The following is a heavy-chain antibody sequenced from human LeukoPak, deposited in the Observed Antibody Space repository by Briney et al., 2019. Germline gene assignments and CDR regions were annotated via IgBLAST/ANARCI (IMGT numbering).Heavy chain of an antibody. V-gene: IGHV7-4-1*02. D-gene: IGHD4-17*01. CDR1: EDTFNGYY. Sequence: ASVKVSCKTSEDTFNGYYLHWVRQAPGQGLEWMGWINTNTGNPTYAQGFTGRFVFSLDTSVSTAYLQISSLKAEDTAVYYCARDFTVTNHDLDYWGQGTLVTVSS. J-gene: IGHJ4*02. CDR2: INTNTGNP. CDR3: ARDFTVTNHDLDY.